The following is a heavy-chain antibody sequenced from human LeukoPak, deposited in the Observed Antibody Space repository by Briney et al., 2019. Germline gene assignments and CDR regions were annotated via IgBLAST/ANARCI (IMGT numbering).Heavy chain of an antibody. CDR3: ARVVVIRSFDY. D-gene: IGHD2-21*01. Sequence: SETLSLTCTVSGGSISSYYWSWIRQPPGKGLEWIGYIYYSGSTNYNPSLRSRVTISVDTSKNQFSLKLSSVTAADTAVYYCARVVVIRSFDYWGQGTLVTVSS. V-gene: IGHV4-59*01. CDR2: IYYSGST. J-gene: IGHJ4*02. CDR1: GGSISSYY.